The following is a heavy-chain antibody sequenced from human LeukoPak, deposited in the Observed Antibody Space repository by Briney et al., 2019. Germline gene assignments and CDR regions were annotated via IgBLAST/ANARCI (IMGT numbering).Heavy chain of an antibody. V-gene: IGHV3-53*01. CDR2: VYSGSGT. J-gene: IGHJ4*02. CDR3: ARETYYSDGTGAFDY. CDR1: GCTVSSNY. D-gene: IGHD3-22*01. Sequence: GGSLRLSCAAAGCTVSSNYMSWVRQAPGKGLEWVSVVYSGSGTYYADSVKDRFTISRDNSKNTLYLHMYTLRAEDTAMYYCARETYYSDGTGAFDYWGQGTLVTVSS.